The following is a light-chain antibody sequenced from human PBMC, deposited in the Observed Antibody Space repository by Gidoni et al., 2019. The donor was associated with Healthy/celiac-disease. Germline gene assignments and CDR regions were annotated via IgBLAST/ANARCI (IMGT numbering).Light chain of an antibody. J-gene: IGLJ2*01. V-gene: IGLV3-19*01. CDR1: SLRSYY. CDR2: GKN. CDR3: NSRDSSGNPY. Sequence: SELTQDRAVSVALGQTVRITCQGDSLRSYYASWYQQTPGQAPVLFIYGKNNRPSGIPDRFSGSSSGNTASLTITGAQAEDEADYYCNSRDSSGNPYFGGGTKLTVL.